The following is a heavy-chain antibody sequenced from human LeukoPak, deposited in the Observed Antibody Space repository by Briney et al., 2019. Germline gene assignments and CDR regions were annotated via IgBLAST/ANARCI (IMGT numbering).Heavy chain of an antibody. CDR1: GFTFSSHW. D-gene: IGHD7-27*01. V-gene: IGHV3-7*01. Sequence: PGGSLRLSCAASGFTFSSHWMSWVRQAPGKGLEWVANINQDGSGKNYVDSVKGRFTISRDNAKNSLYLQMNSLRAEDTAVYYCAREPRTVWGSYDALDIWGQGTMVTVSS. J-gene: IGHJ3*02. CDR3: AREPRTVWGSYDALDI. CDR2: INQDGSGK.